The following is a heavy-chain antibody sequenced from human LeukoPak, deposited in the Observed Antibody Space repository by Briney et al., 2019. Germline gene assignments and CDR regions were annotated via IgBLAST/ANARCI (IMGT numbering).Heavy chain of an antibody. J-gene: IGHJ6*03. V-gene: IGHV3-9*01. CDR1: GFTFDDYA. CDR3: AKGNYYYYMDV. CDR2: ISWNSGSI. Sequence: PGRSLRLSCAASGFTFDDYAMHWVRQAPGKGVEWVSGISWNSGSIGYADSVKGRFTISRDNAKNSLYLQMNSLRAEDTALYYCAKGNYYYYMDVWGKGTTVTVSS.